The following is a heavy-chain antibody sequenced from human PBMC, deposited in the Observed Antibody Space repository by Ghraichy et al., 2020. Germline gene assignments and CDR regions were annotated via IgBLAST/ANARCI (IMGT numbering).Heavy chain of an antibody. Sequence: LSLTCAASGFTFSSYGMHWVRQAPGKGLEWVAVISYDGSNKYYADSVKGRFTISRDNSKNTLYLQMNSLRAEDTAVYYCAKGGRLRWHTEPFPDYWGQGTLVTVSS. J-gene: IGHJ4*02. CDR3: AKGGRLRWHTEPFPDY. D-gene: IGHD4-23*01. CDR1: GFTFSSYG. CDR2: ISYDGSNK. V-gene: IGHV3-30*18.